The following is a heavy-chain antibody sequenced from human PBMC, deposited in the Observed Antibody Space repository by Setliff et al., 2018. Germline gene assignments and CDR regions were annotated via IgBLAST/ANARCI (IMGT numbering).Heavy chain of an antibody. J-gene: IGHJ4*02. CDR1: GYTFTSYY. CDR3: AIAYSSSWDFDY. V-gene: IGHV1-46*01. Sequence: ASVKVSCKASGYTFTSYYMHWVRQAPGQGLEWMGIINPSGGSTSYAQKFQGRVTMTRDTSTSTAYMELSSLRSEDTAVYYCAIAYSSSWDFDYWGQGTLVTVSS. CDR2: INPSGGST. D-gene: IGHD6-13*01.